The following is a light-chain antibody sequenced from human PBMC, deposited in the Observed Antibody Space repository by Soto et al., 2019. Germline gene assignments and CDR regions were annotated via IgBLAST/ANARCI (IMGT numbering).Light chain of an antibody. J-gene: IGLJ1*01. CDR3: GTWDSSLSAYV. V-gene: IGLV1-51*01. Sequence: QSVLTQPPSVSAAPGQKVTLSCSGSSSNIGKTYVSWYQQLPGTAPKLIIYDNNKRPSGIPDRFSGSKSGTSATLGITGLQTGDEADYYCGTWDSSLSAYVFGTGTKVT. CDR2: DNN. CDR1: SSNIGKTY.